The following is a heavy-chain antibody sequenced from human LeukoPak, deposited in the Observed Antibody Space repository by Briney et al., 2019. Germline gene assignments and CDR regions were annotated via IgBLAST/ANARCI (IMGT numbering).Heavy chain of an antibody. CDR2: ISGSGGST. J-gene: IGHJ4*02. D-gene: IGHD2-2*01. CDR1: GFSFSSYA. V-gene: IGHV3-23*01. Sequence: GGSLRLSCAASGFSFSSYAMSWVRQAPGKRLEWVSAISGSGGSTYYAESVKGRFTISRDNSKNTLYLQMNSLRAEDTAVYYCAKDPLVSSQEYFDYWGQGTLVTVSS. CDR3: AKDPLVSSQEYFDY.